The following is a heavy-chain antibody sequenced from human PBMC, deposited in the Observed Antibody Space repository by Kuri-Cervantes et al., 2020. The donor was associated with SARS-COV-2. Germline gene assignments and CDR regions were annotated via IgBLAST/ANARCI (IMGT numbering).Heavy chain of an antibody. CDR2: INPNSGGT. CDR1: GYTFTGYY. J-gene: IGHJ4*02. D-gene: IGHD2-2*02. V-gene: IGHV1-2*02. CDR3: ASQGFEYRLLYGVNFDY. Sequence: ASVKVSCKASGYTFTGYYMHWVRQAPGQGLEWMGWINPNSGGTNYAQKFQGRVTMTRDTSISTAYMELSRLRSDDTAVYYCASQGFEYRLLYGVNFDYWGQGTLVTVSS.